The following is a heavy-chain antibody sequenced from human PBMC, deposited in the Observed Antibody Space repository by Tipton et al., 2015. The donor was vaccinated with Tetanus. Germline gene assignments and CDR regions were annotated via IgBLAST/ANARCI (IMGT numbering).Heavy chain of an antibody. D-gene: IGHD2-15*01. V-gene: IGHV4-59*01. CDR3: ARDQKSATLSPFFYGLDV. CDR1: GDPMNDFY. CDR2: IFYSGNT. J-gene: IGHJ6*02. Sequence: GLVKPSETLTLTCTVSGDPMNDFYWSWIRQPPGKGLEWIGHIFYSGNTDYNPSLKSRVTISVDTSRKQFSLRLSSVTAADTAVYYCARDQKSATLSPFFYGLDVWGQGTTVTVSS.